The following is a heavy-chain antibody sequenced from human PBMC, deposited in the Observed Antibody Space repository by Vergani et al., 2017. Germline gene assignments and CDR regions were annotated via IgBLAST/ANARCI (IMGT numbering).Heavy chain of an antibody. D-gene: IGHD3-22*01. V-gene: IGHV3-11*04. CDR3: ARDGTTAMVVVVTSFDI. J-gene: IGHJ3*02. CDR1: GFTFSDYY. CDR2: ISSSGSTI. Sequence: QVQLVESGGGLVKPGGSLRLSCAASGFTFSDYYMSWIRQAPGKGLGWVSYISSSGSTIYYANSVKGRFSISRDNAKNSLYLQLNSLRAEDTAVSYCARDGTTAMVVVVTSFDIWGQGTMVTVSS.